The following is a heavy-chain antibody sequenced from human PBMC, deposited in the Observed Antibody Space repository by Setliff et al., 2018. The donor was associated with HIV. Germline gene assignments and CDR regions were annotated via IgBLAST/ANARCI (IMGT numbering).Heavy chain of an antibody. D-gene: IGHD4-17*01. CDR2: ISTYNGNT. CDR1: GYTFTAFG. CDR3: AKDPSVTVTTI. Sequence: ASVKVSCKASGYTFTAFGMNWLRQAPGQGPEWMGWISTYNGNTNYAQKFQGRATMTTGTSTSTVYMELRSLRSDDTAVYYCAKDPSVTVTTIWGQGTMVTVSS. V-gene: IGHV1-18*01. J-gene: IGHJ3*02.